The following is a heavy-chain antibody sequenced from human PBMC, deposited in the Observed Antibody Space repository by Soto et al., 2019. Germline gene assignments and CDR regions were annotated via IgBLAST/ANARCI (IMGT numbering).Heavy chain of an antibody. Sequence: PGGSLRLSCEGSGFTFSSYSMNWVRQAPGKGLEWVSSISGSGGYIYHADSVKGRFTISRDNAKNSLYLQMTSLRDEDTALYYCARDRQSTPWYAADYWGQGSLVTVSS. V-gene: IGHV3-21*01. CDR3: ARDRQSTPWYAADY. CDR2: ISGSGGYI. CDR1: GFTFSSYS. J-gene: IGHJ4*02. D-gene: IGHD6-13*01.